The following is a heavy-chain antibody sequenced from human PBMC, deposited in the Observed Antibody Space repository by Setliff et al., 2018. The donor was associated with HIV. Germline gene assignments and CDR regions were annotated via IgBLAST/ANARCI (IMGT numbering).Heavy chain of an antibody. CDR3: ANGNDRFEN. Sequence: GSLRLSCAASGFDFTTYAMTWLRLVPGKGLEWVSSISGPGATIFFADALKGRFTISRDNFQNTLYLQMNNLRAEDTAVYFCANGNDRFENWGQGTLVTVSS. J-gene: IGHJ4*02. D-gene: IGHD3-16*01. V-gene: IGHV3-23*01. CDR2: ISGPGATI. CDR1: GFDFTTYA.